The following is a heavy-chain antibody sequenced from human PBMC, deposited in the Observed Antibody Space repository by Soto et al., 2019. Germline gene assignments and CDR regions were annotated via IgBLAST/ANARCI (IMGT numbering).Heavy chain of an antibody. CDR1: GFTFSSYW. Sequence: AGSLRLSCAASGFTFSSYWMSWVRQAPGKGLEWVANINQDGSEKYYVVSVKGRFTISRDNAKNSLYLQLNSLRAEDTAVHYCARDEGCFDPWGQGILVTVSS. V-gene: IGHV3-7*01. CDR2: INQDGSEK. D-gene: IGHD2-8*01. CDR3: ARDEGCFDP. J-gene: IGHJ5*02.